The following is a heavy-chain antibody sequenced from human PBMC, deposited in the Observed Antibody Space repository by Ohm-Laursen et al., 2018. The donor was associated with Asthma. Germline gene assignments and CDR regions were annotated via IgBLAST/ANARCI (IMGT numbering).Heavy chain of an antibody. Sequence: SSVKVSCKASGGTFSSYAISWVRQAPGQGLEWMGGIIPIFGTANYAQKFQGRVTITADESTSTAYMELSSLRSEDTAVYYCARRTAMPYGMDVWGQGTTVTVSS. V-gene: IGHV1-69*01. CDR3: ARRTAMPYGMDV. CDR2: IIPIFGTA. D-gene: IGHD5-18*01. J-gene: IGHJ6*02. CDR1: GGTFSSYA.